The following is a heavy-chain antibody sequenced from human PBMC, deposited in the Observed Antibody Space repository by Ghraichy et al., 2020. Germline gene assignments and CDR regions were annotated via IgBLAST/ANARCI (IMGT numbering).Heavy chain of an antibody. J-gene: IGHJ4*02. CDR3: AKDFEYSSTSVDY. CDR1: GFTFDNYA. Sequence: GGSLRLSCAASGFTFDNYAMHWVRQAPGKGLEWVSGISWNSGSIGYADSVKGRFTISRDNAKNSLYLQINSLRAEDTALYYCAKDFEYSSTSVDYWGQGTLVTVSS. D-gene: IGHD6-6*01. V-gene: IGHV3-9*01. CDR2: ISWNSGSI.